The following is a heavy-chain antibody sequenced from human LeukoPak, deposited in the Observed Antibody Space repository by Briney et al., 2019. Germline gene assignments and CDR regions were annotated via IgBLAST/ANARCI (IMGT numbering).Heavy chain of an antibody. D-gene: IGHD3-10*01. Sequence: GGSLRLSCAASGFTFSSYSMNWVRQAPGKGLEWVSYISSSGSTIYYADSVKGRFTISRDNAKNSLYLQMNSLRAEDTAVYYCARDYYGSGSYYLNMDVWGKGTTVTISS. CDR2: ISSSGSTI. CDR1: GFTFSSYS. V-gene: IGHV3-48*04. J-gene: IGHJ6*03. CDR3: ARDYYGSGSYYLNMDV.